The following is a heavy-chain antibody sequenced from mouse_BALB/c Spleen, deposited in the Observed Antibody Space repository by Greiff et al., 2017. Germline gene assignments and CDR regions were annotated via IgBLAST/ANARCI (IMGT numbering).Heavy chain of an antibody. CDR2: IDPANGNT. J-gene: IGHJ2*01. V-gene: IGHV14-3*02. CDR1: GFNIKDTY. D-gene: IGHD1-2*01. Sequence: VQLKESGAELVKPGASVKLSCTASGFNIKDTYMHWVKQRPEQGLEWIGRIDPANGNTKYDPKFQGKATITADTSSNTAYLQRSSLTSEDTAVYYCARGTTAFDYWGQGTTLTVSS. CDR3: ARGTTAFDY.